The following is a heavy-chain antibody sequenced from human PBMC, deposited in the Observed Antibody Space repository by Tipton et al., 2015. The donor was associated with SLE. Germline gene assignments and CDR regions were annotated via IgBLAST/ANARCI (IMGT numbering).Heavy chain of an antibody. J-gene: IGHJ3*02. Sequence: TLSLTCAVYPGSVDGYYWSWIRQPPGKGLEWLGEIDHGGYTNYNPSLKSRVTILIDRSKNQFSLNLKSVTAADTAVYYCARHDGQWDAFDIWGQGTMVTVSS. CDR1: PGSVDGYY. CDR3: ARHDGQWDAFDI. D-gene: IGHD6-19*01. V-gene: IGHV4-34*01. CDR2: IDHGGYT.